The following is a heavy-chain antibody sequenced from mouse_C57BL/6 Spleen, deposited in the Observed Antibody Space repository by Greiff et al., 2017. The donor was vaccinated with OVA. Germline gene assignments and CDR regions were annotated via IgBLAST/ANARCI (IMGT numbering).Heavy chain of an antibody. CDR1: GFNIKNTY. CDR2: IDPANGNT. J-gene: IGHJ3*01. D-gene: IGHD2-4*01. V-gene: IGHV14-3*01. CDR3: APLYYDYDGFAY. Sequence: EVQLVESVAELVRPGASVKLSCTASGFNIKNTYMHWVKQRPEQGLEWIGRIDPANGNTKYAPKFQGKATITAYTSSNTAYLQLSSLTSEDTAIYYCAPLYYDYDGFAYWGQGTLVTVSA.